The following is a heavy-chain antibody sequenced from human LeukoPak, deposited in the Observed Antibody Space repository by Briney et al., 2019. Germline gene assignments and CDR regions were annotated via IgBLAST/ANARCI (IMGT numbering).Heavy chain of an antibody. D-gene: IGHD3-22*01. J-gene: IGHJ6*02. V-gene: IGHV4-34*01. CDR2: INHSGST. CDR3: ARWYYYDSTGYCYRYYYHGMDV. CDR1: GGSFSGHY. Sequence: PSETLSLTCALYGGSFSGHYWSWIRQPPGKGLEWIGEINHSGSTNYNPSLESRVAISIDTSKNQFSLKLTSVTAADTAVYYCARWYYYDSTGYCYRYYYHGMDVWGQGTAVTVSS.